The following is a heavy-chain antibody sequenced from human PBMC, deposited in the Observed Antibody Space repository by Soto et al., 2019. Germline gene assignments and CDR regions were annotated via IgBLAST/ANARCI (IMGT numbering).Heavy chain of an antibody. CDR3: ARRLCSSTSCHKDY. D-gene: IGHD2-2*02. V-gene: IGHV5-10-1*01. CDR2: IDPSDSYT. CDR1: GYSFTSSW. J-gene: IGHJ4*02. Sequence: PXESVKISGKGSGYSFTSSWISWVRQMPGKGLEWMGRIDPSDSYTNYSPSFQGHVTIPADKSISTAYLQWSSLKASDTAMYYCARRLCSSTSCHKDYWGQGTLVTVS.